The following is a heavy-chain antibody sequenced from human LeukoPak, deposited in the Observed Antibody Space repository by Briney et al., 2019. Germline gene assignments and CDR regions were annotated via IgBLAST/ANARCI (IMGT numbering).Heavy chain of an antibody. D-gene: IGHD2-2*01. CDR1: GFTFSTYG. V-gene: IGHV3-30*02. Sequence: PGGSLRLSCAASGFTFSTYGMSWVRQAPGKGLEWVAFIRYDGSNKYYADSVKGRFTISRDNSKNTLYLQMNSLRAEDTAVYYCAKERRYCSSTSCYVYADYWGQGTLVTVSS. CDR2: IRYDGSNK. CDR3: AKERRYCSSTSCYVYADY. J-gene: IGHJ4*02.